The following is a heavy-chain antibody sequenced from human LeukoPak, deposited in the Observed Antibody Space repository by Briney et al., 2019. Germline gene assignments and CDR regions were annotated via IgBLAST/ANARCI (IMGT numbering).Heavy chain of an antibody. Sequence: ASVKVSCKASGYTFTSYYMHWVRQAPGKGLEWMGGFDPEDGETIYAQKFQGRVTMTEDTSTDTAYMELSSLRSEDTAVYYCATVLIAAAGTGAFDIWGQGTMVTVSS. CDR1: GYTFTSYY. D-gene: IGHD6-13*01. J-gene: IGHJ3*02. V-gene: IGHV1-24*01. CDR3: ATVLIAAAGTGAFDI. CDR2: FDPEDGET.